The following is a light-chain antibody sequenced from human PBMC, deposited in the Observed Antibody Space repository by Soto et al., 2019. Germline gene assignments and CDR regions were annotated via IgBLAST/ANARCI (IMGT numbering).Light chain of an antibody. CDR2: DVS. Sequence: QSALTQPASVSGSPGQSITISCTGTISDVGGYNYVSWYQQHPGKAPKLMIFDVSNRPSGVSNRFSGSKSGYTASLTISGLQAEAEADYYCSSYPSSSTYVFGTGTKVTGL. V-gene: IGLV2-14*03. J-gene: IGLJ1*01. CDR3: SSYPSSSTYV. CDR1: ISDVGGYNY.